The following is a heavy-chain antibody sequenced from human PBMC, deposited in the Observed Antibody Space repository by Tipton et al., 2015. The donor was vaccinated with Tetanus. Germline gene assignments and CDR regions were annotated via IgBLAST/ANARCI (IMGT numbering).Heavy chain of an antibody. V-gene: IGHV4-59*02. Sequence: TLSLTCTVSGASVTTYYWYWMRQTPGKGLDWLGYMFYSGGTTKYNPSLKSRLSTSLHTSQNQFSLKLNSVTAADTAVYYCARRRGMIHSFDIWGQGTVVTVSS. CDR1: GASVTTYY. CDR3: ARRRGMIHSFDI. D-gene: IGHD1-14*01. CDR2: MFYSGGT. J-gene: IGHJ3*02.